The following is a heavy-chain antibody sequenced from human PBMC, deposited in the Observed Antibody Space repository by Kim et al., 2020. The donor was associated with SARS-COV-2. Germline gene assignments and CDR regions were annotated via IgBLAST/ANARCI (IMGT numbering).Heavy chain of an antibody. D-gene: IGHD6-19*01. Sequence: TNYADSVKGRFTISRDNAKNSLYLQMNSLRAEDTAVYYCARGDSSGWYVYWGQGTLVTVSS. V-gene: IGHV3-11*05. CDR2: T. CDR3: ARGDSSGWYVY. J-gene: IGHJ4*02.